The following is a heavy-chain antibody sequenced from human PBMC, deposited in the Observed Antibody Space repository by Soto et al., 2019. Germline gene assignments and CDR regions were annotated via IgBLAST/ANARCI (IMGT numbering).Heavy chain of an antibody. V-gene: IGHV4-39*01. J-gene: IGHJ6*02. Sequence: SETLSLTCTVSGGSISSSSFYWGWIRPPPGKGLEWIGSIYYSGSTYYNPSLKSRVTISVDTSKNQFSLKLSSVTAADTAVYYCARSGAYCGGDCYSEPYGMDVWGQGTTVT. D-gene: IGHD2-21*02. CDR1: GGSISSSSFY. CDR2: IYYSGST. CDR3: ARSGAYCGGDCYSEPYGMDV.